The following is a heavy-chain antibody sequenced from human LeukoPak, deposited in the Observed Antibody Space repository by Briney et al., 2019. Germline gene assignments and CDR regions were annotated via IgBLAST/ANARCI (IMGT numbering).Heavy chain of an antibody. CDR3: ARGARGVSAANTGAQNWFDP. CDR1: GGSISSYY. J-gene: IGHJ5*02. CDR2: IYYSGST. Sequence: PSETLSLTCTVCGGSISSYYWSWIRQPPGKGLEWIGYIYYSGSTYYNPSLKSRVTVSLDTSKNQFFLKLSSVTAADTAVYYCARGARGVSAANTGAQNWFDPWGQGTLVTVSS. V-gene: IGHV4-59*12. D-gene: IGHD2-2*01.